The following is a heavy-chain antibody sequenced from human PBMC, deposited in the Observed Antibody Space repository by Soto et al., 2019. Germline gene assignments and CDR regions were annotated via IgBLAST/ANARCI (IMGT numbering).Heavy chain of an antibody. CDR1: GFTFSSFG. D-gene: IGHD2-21*02. J-gene: IGHJ4*02. CDR2: IWYDETNK. CDR3: AREYCGGDCYNDY. Sequence: QVQLVESGGGVVQPGRSLRLSCAASGFTFSSFGMHWVRQAPGKGLEWVAVIWYDETNKYYADSVKGRFTISRDNSKSRLYLQMNNLGVEDTAIYYCAREYCGGDCYNDYWGQGTLDTVSS. V-gene: IGHV3-33*01.